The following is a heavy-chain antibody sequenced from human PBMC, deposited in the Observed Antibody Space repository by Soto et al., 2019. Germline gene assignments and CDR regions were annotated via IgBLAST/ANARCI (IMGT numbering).Heavy chain of an antibody. V-gene: IGHV3-7*01. J-gene: IGHJ3*02. CDR1: VFTFSINW. Sequence: WGSLLVSCASSVFTFSINWMSWVRQAPGKGLEWVASIKQDGSEKYYVDSVKGRFTISRDNAKNSLYLQMNSLRAEDTAVYYCERDWAFDIWGQGTMVTVSS. CDR3: ERDWAFDI. CDR2: IKQDGSEK.